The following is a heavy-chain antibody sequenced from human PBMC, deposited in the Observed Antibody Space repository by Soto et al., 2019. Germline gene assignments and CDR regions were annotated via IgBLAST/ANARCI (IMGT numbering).Heavy chain of an antibody. J-gene: IGHJ3*02. CDR1: GFTFSSYG. Sequence: GGSLRLSCAASGFTFSSYGMHWVRQAPGKGLEWVAVIWYDGSNKYYADSVKGRFTISRDNSKNTLYLQMNSLRAEDTAVYYCARPFGGWLQSAFDIWGQGTIVTVSS. D-gene: IGHD5-12*01. V-gene: IGHV3-33*01. CDR2: IWYDGSNK. CDR3: ARPFGGWLQSAFDI.